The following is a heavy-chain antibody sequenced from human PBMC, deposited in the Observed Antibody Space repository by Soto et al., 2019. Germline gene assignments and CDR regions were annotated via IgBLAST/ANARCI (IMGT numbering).Heavy chain of an antibody. Sequence: PGGSLRLSCAASGFTFSSHWRHWVRQAPGKGLVWVSHIGPDGSSTRDADSVQGRFTISRDNARNTLYLEMFSLRAEDTALYFCARDLGSSWRPNDYWGQGTLVTVSS. V-gene: IGHV3-74*01. CDR1: GFTFSSHW. J-gene: IGHJ4*02. CDR2: IGPDGSST. D-gene: IGHD6-13*01. CDR3: ARDLGSSWRPNDY.